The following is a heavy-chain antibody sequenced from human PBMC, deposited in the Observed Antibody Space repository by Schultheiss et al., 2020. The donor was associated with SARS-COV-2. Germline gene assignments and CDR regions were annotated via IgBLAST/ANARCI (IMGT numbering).Heavy chain of an antibody. J-gene: IGHJ4*02. CDR1: GASISTYY. V-gene: IGHV4-59*01. D-gene: IGHD1-14*01. CDR3: ARRGGSTNRTFYFDY. Sequence: SETLSLTCTVSGASISTYYWSWIRQSPGKGLEWIGYIYYTETDYNPSLKSRVTISVDTSKNQISLNLSSVTAADTAVYYCARRGGSTNRTFYFDYWGQGTLVTVSS. CDR2: IYYTET.